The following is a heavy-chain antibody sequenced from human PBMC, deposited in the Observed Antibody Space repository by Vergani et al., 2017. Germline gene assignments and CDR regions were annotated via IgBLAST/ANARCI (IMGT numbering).Heavy chain of an antibody. D-gene: IGHD6-19*01. V-gene: IGHV3-23*04. J-gene: IGHJ4*02. Sequence: EVQLVESGGGLVQPGRSLRLSCTASGFTFGDYAMSWFRQAPGKGLEWVSAISGSGGSTYYADSVKGRFTISRDNSKNTLYLQMNSLRAEDTAVYYCAKDHIFSSGWYGYFDYWGQGTLVTVSS. CDR3: AKDHIFSSGWYGYFDY. CDR2: ISGSGGST. CDR1: GFTFGDYA.